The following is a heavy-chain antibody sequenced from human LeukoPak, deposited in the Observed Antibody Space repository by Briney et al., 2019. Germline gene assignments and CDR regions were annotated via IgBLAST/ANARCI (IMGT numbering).Heavy chain of an antibody. CDR1: GFTVSSNY. Sequence: PGGSLRLSCAASGFTVSSNYMSWVRQAPGEGLERVSVIYSGGSTYYADSVKGRFTISRDNSKNTLYLQMNSLRAEDTAVYYCASVGGHNWFDPWGQGTLVTVSS. CDR2: IYSGGST. V-gene: IGHV3-53*01. J-gene: IGHJ5*02. D-gene: IGHD3-16*01. CDR3: ASVGGHNWFDP.